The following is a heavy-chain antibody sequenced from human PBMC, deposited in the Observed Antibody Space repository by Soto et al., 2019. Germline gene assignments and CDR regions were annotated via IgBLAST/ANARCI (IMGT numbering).Heavy chain of an antibody. D-gene: IGHD2-15*01. Sequence: GSLRLSCAASGFTFSSYSMNWVRQAPGKGLGWVSSISSSSRYIYYADSMKGRFTIPRDNAKTSLYLQMNSLRAEDTAVYYCARLGGYCSGGSCPYGMDVWGQVTTVTVSS. V-gene: IGHV3-21*01. CDR1: GFTFSSYS. J-gene: IGHJ6*02. CDR2: ISSSSRYI. CDR3: ARLGGYCSGGSCPYGMDV.